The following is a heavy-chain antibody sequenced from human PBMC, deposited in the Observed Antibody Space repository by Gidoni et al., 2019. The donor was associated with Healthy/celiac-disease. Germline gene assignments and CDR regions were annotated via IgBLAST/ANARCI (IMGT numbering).Heavy chain of an antibody. D-gene: IGHD2-21*02. Sequence: QVQLVQSGAEVKKPGSSVKVSCKASGGTFSSYAISWVRQAPGQGLEWMGGIIPIFGTANYAQKFQGRVTITADKSTSTAYMELSSLRSEDTAVYYCARPALEYCGGDCLGAFDIWGQGTMVTVSS. CDR3: ARPALEYCGGDCLGAFDI. CDR1: GGTFSSYA. CDR2: IIPIFGTA. V-gene: IGHV1-69*06. J-gene: IGHJ3*02.